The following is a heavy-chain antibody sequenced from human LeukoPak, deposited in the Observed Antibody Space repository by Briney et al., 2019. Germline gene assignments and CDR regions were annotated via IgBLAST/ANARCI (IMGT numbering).Heavy chain of an antibody. CDR1: GGSISSTSYY. Sequence: PSETLSLTCIVSGGSISSTSYYWGWIRQPPGKGLEWIGTIYYSGTTYYNPSLKSRVTISVDTSKNQSFLKLSPVTAADTAVYYCARLVVPAAMGHGLDYWGQGTMVTVSS. D-gene: IGHD2-2*01. J-gene: IGHJ4*02. CDR2: IYYSGTT. CDR3: ARLVVPAAMGHGLDY. V-gene: IGHV4-39*01.